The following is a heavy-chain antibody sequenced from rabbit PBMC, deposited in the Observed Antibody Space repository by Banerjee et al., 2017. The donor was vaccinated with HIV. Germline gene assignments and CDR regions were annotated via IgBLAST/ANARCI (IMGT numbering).Heavy chain of an antibody. CDR1: GFSFSNKYV. J-gene: IGHJ4*01. V-gene: IGHV1S45*01. CDR3: ARSMSAYYDFNL. Sequence: QEQLEESGGDLVKPEGSLTLTCTASGFSFSNKYVMCWVRQAPGKGLEWIACIDTGSSGYTWYASWAKGRFTISKTSSTTVTLQMTSLTAADTATCFCARSMSAYYDFNLWGPGTLVTVS. CDR2: IDTGSSGYT. D-gene: IGHD1-1*01.